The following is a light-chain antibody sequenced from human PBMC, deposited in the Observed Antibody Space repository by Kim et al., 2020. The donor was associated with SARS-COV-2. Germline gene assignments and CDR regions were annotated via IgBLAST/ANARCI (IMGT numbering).Light chain of an antibody. J-gene: IGKJ1*01. CDR3: LQDYNYPRT. V-gene: IGKV1-6*01. CDR2: ATS. CDR1: QGIRKD. Sequence: ASLANRVTSTFRSSQGIRKDLGWYQQKPGKAPKLLIYATSSVHSGVPSRFSGSGSGTDFTLTISSLQPEDFATYYCLQDYNYPRTFGQGTKVDIK.